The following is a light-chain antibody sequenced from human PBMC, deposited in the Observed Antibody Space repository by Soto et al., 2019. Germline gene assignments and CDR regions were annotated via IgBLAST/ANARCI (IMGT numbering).Light chain of an antibody. J-gene: IGKJ1*01. Sequence: EIVLAQSPGTLSLSPGERATLSCRASQRVDTNYSAWYQHRPGQAPSLLIYATSNRATGIPDRFSGSGSGTDFTLTINRLEPEDFAVYYCHQYGYSPWTFGQGTRWIS. CDR1: QRVDTNY. V-gene: IGKV3-20*01. CDR3: HQYGYSPWT. CDR2: ATS.